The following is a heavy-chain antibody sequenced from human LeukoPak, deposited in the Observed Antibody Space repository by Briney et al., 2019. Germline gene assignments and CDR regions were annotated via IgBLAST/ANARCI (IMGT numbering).Heavy chain of an antibody. CDR2: ISSSTSTI. Sequence: GGTLRLYCAASGFTFSSYSMNWVRQAPGKGREWVSYISSSTSTIYYADSVKGRFTISRDNAKNSLYLQMNSLRAEDTAVYYCARDYGYNYNYWGQGTLVTVSS. CDR1: GFTFSSYS. CDR3: ARDYGYNYNY. V-gene: IGHV3-48*04. J-gene: IGHJ4*02. D-gene: IGHD5-24*01.